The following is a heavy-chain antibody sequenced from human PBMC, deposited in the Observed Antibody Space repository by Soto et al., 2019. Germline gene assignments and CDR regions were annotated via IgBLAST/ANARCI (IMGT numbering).Heavy chain of an antibody. CDR2: ISYDGSNK. CDR1: GFTFNNYG. J-gene: IGHJ6*02. Sequence: QVQLVESGGGVVQPGRSLRLSCAASGFTFNNYGMHWVRQAPGKGLEWVAVISYDGSNKYHADSVKGRFTISRDNPKNTLYLQMNSLRAEDTAVYSCAKALGYCSSSSCSREAYYYYGMDVWGQGTTFTVSS. CDR3: AKALGYCSSSSCSREAYYYYGMDV. D-gene: IGHD2-2*01. V-gene: IGHV3-30*18.